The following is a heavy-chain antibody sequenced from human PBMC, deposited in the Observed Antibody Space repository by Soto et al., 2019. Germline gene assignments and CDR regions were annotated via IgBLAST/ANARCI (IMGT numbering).Heavy chain of an antibody. J-gene: IGHJ4*02. V-gene: IGHV3-21*01. CDR1: GFTFSSYS. Sequence: GGSLRLSCAASGFTFSSYSMNWVRQAPGKGLEWVSSISSSSSYIYYADSVKGRFTISRDNAKNSLYLQMNSLRAEDKAVYYCARREYCSSTSCYAEAPFDYWGQGTLVTVSS. CDR2: ISSSSSYI. CDR3: ARREYCSSTSCYAEAPFDY. D-gene: IGHD2-2*01.